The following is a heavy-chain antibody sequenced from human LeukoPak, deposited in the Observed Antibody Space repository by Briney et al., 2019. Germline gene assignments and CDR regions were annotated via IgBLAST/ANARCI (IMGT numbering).Heavy chain of an antibody. J-gene: IGHJ3*02. Sequence: GGSLRLSCAASGFTFSSYWMSWVRQAPGKGLEWVANIKQDGSEEYYVDSVKGRFNISRDNAKNSLYLQMNSLRAEDTAVYYCARDNDDYGDAFDIWGQGTMVTVSS. CDR3: ARDNDDYGDAFDI. V-gene: IGHV3-7*01. CDR1: GFTFSSYW. D-gene: IGHD4-17*01. CDR2: IKQDGSEE.